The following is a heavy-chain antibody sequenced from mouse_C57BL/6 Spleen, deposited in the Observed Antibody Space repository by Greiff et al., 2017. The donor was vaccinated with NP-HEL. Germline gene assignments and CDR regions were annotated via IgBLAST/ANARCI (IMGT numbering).Heavy chain of an antibody. D-gene: IGHD2-5*01. Sequence: QVQLQQSGAELAKPGASVKLSCKASGYTFTSYWMHWVKQRPGQGLEWIGYINPSSGYTKYNQKFKDKATLTADKSSSTASMQLSSLTNEDSAVYYCARDYSNHFDVWGTGTTVTVSS. J-gene: IGHJ1*03. CDR3: ARDYSNHFDV. CDR2: INPSSGYT. CDR1: GYTFTSYW. V-gene: IGHV1-7*01.